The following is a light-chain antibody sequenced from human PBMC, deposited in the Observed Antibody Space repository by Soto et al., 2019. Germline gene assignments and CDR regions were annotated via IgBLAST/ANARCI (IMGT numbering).Light chain of an antibody. V-gene: IGLV2-14*01. CDR2: EVS. Sequence: QSLLTQPASVSGSPGQSITISCTGTSSDVGGYNYVSWYQQHPGKAPKLMIYEVSNRPSGVSNRFSGSKSGNTASLTISGLQAEDEGAYSCSSYTRREVFGTGNKVTGL. CDR1: SSDVGGYNY. J-gene: IGLJ1*01. CDR3: SSYTRREV.